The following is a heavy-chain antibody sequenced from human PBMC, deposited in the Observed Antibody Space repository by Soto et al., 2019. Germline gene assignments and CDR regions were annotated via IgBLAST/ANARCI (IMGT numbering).Heavy chain of an antibody. CDR2: VNPILSMS. V-gene: IGHV1-69*02. CDR1: GDTFNFYS. D-gene: IGHD3-10*01. J-gene: IGHJ4*02. Sequence: QVQLVQSGAEVKSAGSSVKVSCKASGDTFNFYSINWVRQAPGLGLEWVGRVNPILSMSNYAQRFQGRVTMIAAKSTGTPYTALRRPRSQDPAIYYCASNYGTGYRALDSWGQGALVTVSS. CDR3: ASNYGTGYRALDS.